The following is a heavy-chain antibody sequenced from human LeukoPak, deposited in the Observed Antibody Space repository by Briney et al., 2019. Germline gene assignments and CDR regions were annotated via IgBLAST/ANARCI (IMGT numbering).Heavy chain of an antibody. CDR2: MYYSGYT. Sequence: SQTLSLTCTVSGGSIRSCDHCWGWIRQPPGKGLEWIGHMYYSGYTYYNPSLKSRVTISVDTSKNQFSLKVTSVTAADTAVHYCGRLPEEAEVGHSWGQGTLVTVSS. D-gene: IGHD1-14*01. J-gene: IGHJ4*02. CDR1: GGSIRSCDHC. V-gene: IGHV4-30-4*01. CDR3: GRLPEEAEVGHS.